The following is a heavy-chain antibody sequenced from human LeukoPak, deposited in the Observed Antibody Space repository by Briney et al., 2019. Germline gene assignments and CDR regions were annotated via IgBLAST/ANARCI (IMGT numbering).Heavy chain of an antibody. CDR2: INHSGST. J-gene: IGHJ3*02. D-gene: IGHD3-22*01. V-gene: IGHV4-34*01. CDR3: ARRPFVYYDSSGYYYVNAFDI. Sequence: SETLSLTCAVYGGSFSGYYWSWIRQPPGKGLEWIGEINHSGSTNYNPSLKSRVTISVDTSKNQFSLKLSSVTAADTAVYYCARRPFVYYDSSGYYYVNAFDIWGQGTMVTVSS. CDR1: GGSFSGYY.